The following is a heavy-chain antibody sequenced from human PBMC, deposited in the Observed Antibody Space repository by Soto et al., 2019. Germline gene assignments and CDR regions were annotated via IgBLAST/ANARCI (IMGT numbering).Heavy chain of an antibody. CDR2: VFHTGST. CDR3: ASMNILAGHAFDF. V-gene: IGHV4-61*08. J-gene: IGHJ3*01. D-gene: IGHD3-9*01. Sequence: QVQLQESGPGLVKPSETLSLTCTVSGVSVSSGDYYWSWIRESPGKGLEWIGYVFHTGSTNYNPSLKGRVTISIDTSKNQFSLQLNSVTAADTALYSCASMNILAGHAFDFGGQGTMVTVSS. CDR1: GVSVSSGDYY.